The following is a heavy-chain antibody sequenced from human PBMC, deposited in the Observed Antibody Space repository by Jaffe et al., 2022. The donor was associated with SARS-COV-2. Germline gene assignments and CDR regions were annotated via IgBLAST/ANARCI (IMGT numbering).Heavy chain of an antibody. CDR3: ARGGSSIYYYYYGMDV. V-gene: IGHV1-3*01. J-gene: IGHJ6*02. D-gene: IGHD6-13*01. Sequence: QVQLVQSGAEVKKPGASVKVSCKASGYTFTSYAMHWVRQAPGQRLEWMGWINAGNGNTKYSQKFQGRVTITRDTSASTAYMELSSLRSEDTAVYYCARGGSSIYYYYYGMDVWGQGTTVTVSS. CDR1: GYTFTSYA. CDR2: INAGNGNT.